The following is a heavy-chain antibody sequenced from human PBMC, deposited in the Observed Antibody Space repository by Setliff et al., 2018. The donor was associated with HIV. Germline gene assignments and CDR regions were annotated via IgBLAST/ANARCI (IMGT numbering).Heavy chain of an antibody. CDR1: GGSITNNNNY. D-gene: IGHD5-12*01. J-gene: IGHJ4*02. V-gene: IGHV4-39*01. CDR2: IYYGSGVT. Sequence: PSETLSLTCTVSGGSITNNNNYWGWIRQPPGKGLEWIGSIYYGSGVTYYNPSLKSRVTISVDASKNQFSLKLTSVTAADTAVYYCARPLDGYTSDFDYWGQGTLVTVSS. CDR3: ARPLDGYTSDFDY.